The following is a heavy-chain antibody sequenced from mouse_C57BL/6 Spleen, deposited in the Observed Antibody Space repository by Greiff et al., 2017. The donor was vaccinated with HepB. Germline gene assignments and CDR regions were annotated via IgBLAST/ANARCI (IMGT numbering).Heavy chain of an antibody. D-gene: IGHD1-1*01. V-gene: IGHV1-52*01. CDR1: GYTFTSYW. Sequence: QVQLQQPGAELVRPGSSVKLSCKASGYTFTSYWMHWVKQRPIQGLEWIGNIDPSDSETHYNQKFKDKATLTVDKSSSTAYMQRSSLTSEDSAVYYCARSEYYGSSLHWYFDVWGTGTTVTVSS. CDR2: IDPSDSET. CDR3: ARSEYYGSSLHWYFDV. J-gene: IGHJ1*03.